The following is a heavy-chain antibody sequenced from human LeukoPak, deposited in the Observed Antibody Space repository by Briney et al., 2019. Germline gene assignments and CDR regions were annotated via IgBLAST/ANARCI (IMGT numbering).Heavy chain of an antibody. CDR1: GYTFTSYA. CDR3: ARGAMWLRGVIIHFDY. D-gene: IGHD3-10*01. J-gene: IGHJ4*02. Sequence: ASVKVSCKASGYTFTSYAMNWVRQAPGQGLEWMGWNNTNTGNPTYAQGFTGRFVFSLDTSVSTAYLQISSLKAEDTAVYYCARGAMWLRGVIIHFDYWGQGTLVTVSS. CDR2: NNTNTGNP. V-gene: IGHV7-4-1*02.